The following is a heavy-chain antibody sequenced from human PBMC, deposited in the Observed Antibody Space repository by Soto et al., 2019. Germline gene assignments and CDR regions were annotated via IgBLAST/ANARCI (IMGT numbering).Heavy chain of an antibody. CDR3: VKDDRILGRRYFDL. CDR2: ISSSSTYI. Sequence: GGSLRLSCAASGITFSSYSMNWVRQAPGKGLEWVSSISSSSTYIYYGDSVKGRFTISRDNSKNTLFLQMNSLRVEDTAVYYCVKDDRILGRRYFDLWGRGTLVTVS. V-gene: IGHV3-21*04. J-gene: IGHJ2*01. D-gene: IGHD2-15*01. CDR1: GITFSSYS.